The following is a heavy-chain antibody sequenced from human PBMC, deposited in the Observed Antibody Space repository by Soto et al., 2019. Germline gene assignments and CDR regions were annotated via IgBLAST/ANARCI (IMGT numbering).Heavy chain of an antibody. Sequence: EVQLLESGGGLVQPGGSLRLSCAASGFMFGSYAMSWVRQAPGKGLEWVSGISGSGTDTYYADAVKGRVTISRDNAKNTLELQMNGLMAEDTAIYYCAKDLLSSYYYGMDAWGQGTTVTVSS. CDR3: AKDLLSSYYYGMDA. CDR1: GFMFGSYA. D-gene: IGHD3-10*01. J-gene: IGHJ6*02. CDR2: ISGSGTDT. V-gene: IGHV3-23*01.